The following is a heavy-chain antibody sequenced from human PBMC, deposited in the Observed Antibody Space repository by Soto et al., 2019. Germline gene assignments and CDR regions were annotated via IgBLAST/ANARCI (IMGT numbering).Heavy chain of an antibody. CDR1: GFTFSSCP. Sequence: EVQLLESGGGLVQPGGSLRLSCAASGFTFSSCPMSWVRQAPGKGLEWVSGISYSGGSTYYADSVKGRFTISRDNSKNTVYLQMNCLRAEVTAVYYCAKSVPVAGSYYFDYWGQGTLVTVSS. V-gene: IGHV3-23*01. CDR3: AKSVPVAGSYYFDY. D-gene: IGHD6-19*01. J-gene: IGHJ4*02. CDR2: ISYSGGST.